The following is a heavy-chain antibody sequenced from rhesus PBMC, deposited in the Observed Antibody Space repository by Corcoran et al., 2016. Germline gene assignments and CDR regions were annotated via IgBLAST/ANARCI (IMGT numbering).Heavy chain of an antibody. Sequence: QVKLQQWGEGLVKPSETLSLTCAVYGGSISGYYYWSRIRQPPGQGLGGIGYIYGNSASTNYHPSLKNRVTISKDTSKNQFSLKLSSVTAADTAVYYCARRKGYSSGWSIWYFDIWGPGTPITISS. D-gene: IGHD6S26*01. CDR3: ARRKGYSSGWSIWYFDI. J-gene: IGHJ2*01. CDR1: GGSISGYYY. V-gene: IGHV4-73*01. CDR2: IYGNSAST.